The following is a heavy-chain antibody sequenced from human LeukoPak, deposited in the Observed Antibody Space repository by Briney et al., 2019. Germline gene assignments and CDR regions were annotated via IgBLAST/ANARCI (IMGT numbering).Heavy chain of an antibody. Sequence: GGSLRLSCAASGFTFSSYAMNWVRQAPGKGLEWVSSISGSGANTYYADAVKGRFTISRDNSKNTQYMQMNSLRVEDTAVYYCATRRPAFPYPFDYWGQGILVTVSS. CDR3: ATRRPAFPYPFDY. CDR2: ISGSGANT. CDR1: GFTFSSYA. V-gene: IGHV3-23*01. J-gene: IGHJ4*02.